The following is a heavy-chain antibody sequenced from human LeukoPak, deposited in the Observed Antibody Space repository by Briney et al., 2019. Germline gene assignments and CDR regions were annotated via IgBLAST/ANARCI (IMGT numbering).Heavy chain of an antibody. J-gene: IGHJ3*02. V-gene: IGHV1-24*01. CDR3: ATSKTHWGSYRFDAFDI. CDR1: GYTLTELS. Sequence: ASVKVSCKVSGYTLTELSMHWVRQASGKGLEWMGCFDPEDGETIYAQNFQGRVTMTEDTSTDTAYMELSSLRSEDTALYYCATSKTHWGSYRFDAFDIWGQGTMVTVSS. CDR2: FDPEDGET. D-gene: IGHD3-16*02.